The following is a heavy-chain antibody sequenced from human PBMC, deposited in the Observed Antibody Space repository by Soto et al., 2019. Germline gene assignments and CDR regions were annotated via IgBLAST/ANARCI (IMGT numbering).Heavy chain of an antibody. CDR1: GGSISSNNW. Sequence: PSETLSLTCAVSGGSISSNNWWSWVRQPPGKGLEWIGEIYHSGSTNYNPSLKSRVTISVDTSKSQLSLRLNSVTAADTAVYYCARDLCGYSGTDYYQLVFWGQGTTVTVS. CDR2: IYHSGST. CDR3: ARDLCGYSGTDYYQLVF. V-gene: IGHV4-4*02. J-gene: IGHJ6*02. D-gene: IGHD2-21*02.